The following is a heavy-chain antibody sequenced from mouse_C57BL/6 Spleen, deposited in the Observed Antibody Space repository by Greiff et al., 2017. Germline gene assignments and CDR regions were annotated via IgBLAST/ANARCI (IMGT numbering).Heavy chain of an antibody. Sequence: VQLQQPGAELVRPGTSVKLSCKASGYTFTSYWMHWVKQRPGQGLEWIGVIDPSDSYTNYNQKFKGKATLTVDTSSSTAYMQLSSLTSEDSAVYYCAKGYYGRGYYFDYWGQGTTLTVSS. V-gene: IGHV1-59*01. J-gene: IGHJ2*01. D-gene: IGHD1-1*01. CDR1: GYTFTSYW. CDR3: AKGYYGRGYYFDY. CDR2: IDPSDSYT.